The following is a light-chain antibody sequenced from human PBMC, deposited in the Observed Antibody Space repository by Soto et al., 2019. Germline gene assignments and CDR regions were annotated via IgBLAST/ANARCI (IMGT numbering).Light chain of an antibody. CDR3: QHYGSSPET. J-gene: IGKJ1*01. V-gene: IGKV3-20*01. CDR2: GAS. Sequence: EIVLTQSPGTLSLSPGERATLSCRASQSVSSSYLAWYQQKPGQAPRLLIYGASSRATGIPDRFSGSGSGTDFALTISRLEPEDVAVYYCQHYGSSPETFGQGTKVEIK. CDR1: QSVSSSY.